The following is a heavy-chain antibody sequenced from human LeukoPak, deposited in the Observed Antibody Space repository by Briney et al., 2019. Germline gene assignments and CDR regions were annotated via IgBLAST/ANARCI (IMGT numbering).Heavy chain of an antibody. CDR2: IYTSGST. J-gene: IGHJ6*02. CDR1: GGSISSYY. CDR3: ARDSLPYYDFWSGYYWDYYYGMDV. D-gene: IGHD3-3*01. Sequence: PSETLSLTCTVSGGSISSYYWSWIRQPAGKGLERIGRIYTSGSTNYNPSLKSRVTMSVDTSKNQFSLKLSSVTAADTAVHYCARDSLPYYDFWSGYYWDYYYGMDVWGQGTTVTVSS. V-gene: IGHV4-4*07.